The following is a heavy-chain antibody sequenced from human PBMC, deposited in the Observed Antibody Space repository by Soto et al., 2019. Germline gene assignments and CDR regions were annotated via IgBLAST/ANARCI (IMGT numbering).Heavy chain of an antibody. Sequence: PSQTLSLTCVISGDSVSSNTAAWNWIRSSPSRGLEWLGRTYYRSNWRHDYAVSVKSRITVNPDTSKNHFSLQLHSVTPDDTAVYYCARGVAGSGFDLWGQGTLVTVSS. CDR1: GDSVSSNTAA. V-gene: IGHV6-1*01. D-gene: IGHD6-19*01. CDR2: TYYRSNWRH. CDR3: ARGVAGSGFDL. J-gene: IGHJ4*02.